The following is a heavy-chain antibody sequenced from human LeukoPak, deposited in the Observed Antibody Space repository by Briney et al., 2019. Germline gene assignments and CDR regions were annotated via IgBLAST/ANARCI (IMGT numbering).Heavy chain of an antibody. J-gene: IGHJ3*02. CDR1: GYTFTSYG. CDR2: ISAYNGNT. D-gene: IGHD5-24*01. CDR3: ARGFGGVATTAYGAFDI. V-gene: IGHV1-18*01. Sequence: RASVKVSCKASGYTFTSYGISWVRQAPGQGLEWMGWISAYNGNTNYAQKLQGRVTMTTDTSTSTAYMELRSLRSDDTAVYYCARGFGGVATTAYGAFDIWGQGTMVTVSS.